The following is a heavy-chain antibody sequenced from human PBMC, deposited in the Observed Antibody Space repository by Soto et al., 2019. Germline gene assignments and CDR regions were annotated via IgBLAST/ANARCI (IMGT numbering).Heavy chain of an antibody. CDR1: GYSFTSYW. Sequence: GESLKISCKGSGYSFTSYWIGWVRQMPGKGLEWMGIIYPGDSDTRYSPSFQGQVTISADKSISTAYLQWSSLKASDTAMYYCARHKRGYYYGPGSYYYLDVWGKGTTVTVSS. D-gene: IGHD3-10*01. J-gene: IGHJ6*03. V-gene: IGHV5-51*01. CDR3: ARHKRGYYYGPGSYYYLDV. CDR2: IYPGDSDT.